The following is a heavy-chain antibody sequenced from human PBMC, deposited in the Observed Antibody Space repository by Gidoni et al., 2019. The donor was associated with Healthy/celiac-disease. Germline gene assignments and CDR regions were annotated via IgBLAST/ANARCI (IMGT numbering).Heavy chain of an antibody. CDR1: GYSVSGSA. Sequence: EVQLVESGGGLVQTGGSLKLAGAASGYSVSGSAMHWVRQAAGKGLEWVGRIRSNAHTYATAYAASVKGRFPISSYASKPTASLQMNRLKTEATAVYYCTGYCSSTSCPGIAAAGYYYYGMDVWGHGTTVPVSS. D-gene: IGHD2-2*01. CDR2: IRSNAHTYAT. V-gene: IGHV3-73*02. J-gene: IGHJ6*02. CDR3: TGYCSSTSCPGIAAAGYYYYGMDV.